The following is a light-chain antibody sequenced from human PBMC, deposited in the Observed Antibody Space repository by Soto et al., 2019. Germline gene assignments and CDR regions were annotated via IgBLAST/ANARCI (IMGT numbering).Light chain of an antibody. CDR2: KAS. J-gene: IGKJ2*01. CDR1: QSISSW. CDR3: QQYNSYSYT. Sequence: DIQMTQSPSTLSASVGDRVTITCRASQSISSWLAWYQQKPGKAPKLMIYKASSLESGVPSRFSGSASGTEFTLNISSLQPDDFSTYYCQQYNSYSYTFGQGTKLEIK. V-gene: IGKV1-5*03.